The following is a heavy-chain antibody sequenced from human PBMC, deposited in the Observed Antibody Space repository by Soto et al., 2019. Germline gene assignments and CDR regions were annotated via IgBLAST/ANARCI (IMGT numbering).Heavy chain of an antibody. CDR3: AKSIAMVRGVKGYYYGMDV. CDR2: ISCDGSNK. J-gene: IGHJ6*02. Sequence: QVQLVESGGGVVQPGRSLRLSCAASGFTFSSYGMHWVRQAPGKGLEWVAVISCDGSNKYYADSVQGRFTISRDNSKNTLYLQMNSLRAEDTAVYYCAKSIAMVRGVKGYYYGMDVWGQGTTVTVSS. D-gene: IGHD3-10*01. V-gene: IGHV3-30*18. CDR1: GFTFSSYG.